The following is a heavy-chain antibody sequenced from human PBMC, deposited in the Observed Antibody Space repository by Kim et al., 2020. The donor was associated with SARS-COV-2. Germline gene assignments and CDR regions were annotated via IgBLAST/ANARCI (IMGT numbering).Heavy chain of an antibody. Sequence: KSRVTISVDTSKNQFSLKLSSVTAADTAVYYCARQAGYCSSTSFCYWFDPWGQGTLVTVSS. CDR3: ARQAGYCSSTSFCYWFDP. D-gene: IGHD2-2*01. J-gene: IGHJ5*02. V-gene: IGHV4-31*02.